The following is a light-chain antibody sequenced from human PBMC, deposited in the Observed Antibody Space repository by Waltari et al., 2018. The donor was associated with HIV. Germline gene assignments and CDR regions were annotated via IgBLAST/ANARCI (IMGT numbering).Light chain of an antibody. V-gene: IGLV3-1*01. CDR1: KLGDKY. CDR3: QAWDGSTVV. Sequence: SYELTQPPSVSVSPGQTASITSSGDKLGDKYACWYQQKPGQSPVLVIYQDSKRPSGIPERFSGSNSGNTATLTISGTQTLDEADYYCQAWDGSTVVFGGGTKLTVL. J-gene: IGLJ2*01. CDR2: QDS.